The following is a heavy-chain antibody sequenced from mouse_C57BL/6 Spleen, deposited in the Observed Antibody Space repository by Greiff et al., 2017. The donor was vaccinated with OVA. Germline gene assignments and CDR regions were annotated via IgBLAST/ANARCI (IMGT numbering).Heavy chain of an antibody. CDR1: GFSLSTSGMG. Sequence: QVTLKVSGPGILQSSQTLSLTCSFSGFSLSTSGMGVSWIRQPSGKGLEWLAHIYWDDDKRYNPSLKSRLTISKDTSRNQVFLKITSVDTADTATYYCARSITTVVATYWYFGVWGTATTVTVSS. D-gene: IGHD1-1*01. CDR3: ARSITTVVATYWYFGV. CDR2: IYWDDDK. J-gene: IGHJ1*03. V-gene: IGHV8-12*01.